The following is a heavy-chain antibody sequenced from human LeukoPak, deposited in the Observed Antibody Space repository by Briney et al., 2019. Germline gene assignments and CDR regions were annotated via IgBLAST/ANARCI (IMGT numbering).Heavy chain of an antibody. CDR3: ARDCSGGSCYSGRAFDI. J-gene: IGHJ3*02. V-gene: IGHV1-18*01. CDR2: ISAYNGNT. CDR1: GYTFTSYG. D-gene: IGHD2-15*01. Sequence: ASVKVSCKASGYTFTSYGISWVRQAPGQGLEWMGWISAYNGNTNYAQKLQGRVTMTTDTSTSTAYMELRSLRSDDTAVYYCARDCSGGSCYSGRAFDIWGQGTMVTVFS.